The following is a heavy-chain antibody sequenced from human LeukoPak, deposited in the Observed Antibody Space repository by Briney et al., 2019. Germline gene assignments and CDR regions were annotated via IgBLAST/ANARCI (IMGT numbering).Heavy chain of an antibody. Sequence: SETLSLTCTVSGGSISSYYWSWIRQPAGKGLEWIGRIYTSGSTNYNPSLKSRVTMSVDTSKNQFSLKLSSVTAADTAVYYCARDQIAAAVTGWFDPWGQGALVTVSS. D-gene: IGHD6-13*01. CDR3: ARDQIAAAVTGWFDP. J-gene: IGHJ5*02. CDR1: GGSISSYY. V-gene: IGHV4-4*07. CDR2: IYTSGST.